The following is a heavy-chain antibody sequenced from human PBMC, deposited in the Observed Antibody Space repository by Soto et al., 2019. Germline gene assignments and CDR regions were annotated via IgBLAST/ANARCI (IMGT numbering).Heavy chain of an antibody. D-gene: IGHD1-1*01. V-gene: IGHV1-18*04. J-gene: IGHJ4*02. CDR2: ISGYNGNT. CDR3: ARRGALGTTWYEDY. Sequence: QVQLVQSGAEAKKPGASVKVSCKDSGYTFTNYGISWVRQAPGQGLEWLGWISGYNGNTNYAQILQGRFTLTTDTSTGTDSMELRSLRSDDTAVYYCARRGALGTTWYEDYWGQGTLVTVSS. CDR1: GYTFTNYG.